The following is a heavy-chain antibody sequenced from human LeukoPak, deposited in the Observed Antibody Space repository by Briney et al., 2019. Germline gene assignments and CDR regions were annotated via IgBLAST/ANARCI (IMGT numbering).Heavy chain of an antibody. CDR1: GFTVNTNY. D-gene: IGHD2-2*01. V-gene: IGHV3-53*01. Sequence: PVGSLRLSCTASGFTVNTNYMSSVRLAPGEGVEWVSLLHSDGTTYYAESVKGRFTISTDDSRNTLYLHMNSLSVEDTAVYYCAGRRRDAAAYDHWGQGTLVTVSS. CDR3: AGRRRDAAAYDH. J-gene: IGHJ4*02. CDR2: LHSDGTT.